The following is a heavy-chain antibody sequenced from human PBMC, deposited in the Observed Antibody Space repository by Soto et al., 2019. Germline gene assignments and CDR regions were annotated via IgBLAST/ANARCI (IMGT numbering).Heavy chain of an antibody. Sequence: EVQLVESGGGLVKPGGSLRLSCVASGFTFSTYTMSWVRQAPGRGLEWVSSITSAGSFTYYADSVKRQFTISRDNAGNALYLETNSLSAVDTAVYYCAIQRDFDRPERRFDFQGQGTLVTVSS. CDR2: ITSAGSFT. D-gene: IGHD3-22*01. J-gene: IGHJ4*02. CDR3: AIQRDFDRPERRFDF. CDR1: GFTFSTYT. V-gene: IGHV3-21*02.